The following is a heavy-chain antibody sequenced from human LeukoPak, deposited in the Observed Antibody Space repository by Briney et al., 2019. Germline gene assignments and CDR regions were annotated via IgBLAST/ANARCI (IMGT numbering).Heavy chain of an antibody. CDR3: ASAIVVVPAAPWNAFDI. D-gene: IGHD2-2*01. CDR1: GFTFSDYY. CDR2: ISSSGSTI. V-gene: IGHV3-11*04. Sequence: GGSLRLSCAASGFTFSDYYMSWILQAPGKGLEWVSYISSSGSTIYYADSVKGRFTISRDNAKNSLYLQMNSLRAEDTAVYYCASAIVVVPAAPWNAFDIWGQGTMVTVSS. J-gene: IGHJ3*02.